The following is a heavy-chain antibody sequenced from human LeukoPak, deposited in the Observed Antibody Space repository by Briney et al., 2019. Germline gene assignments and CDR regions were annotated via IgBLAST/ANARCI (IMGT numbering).Heavy chain of an antibody. J-gene: IGHJ4*02. Sequence: GGSLRLSCAASGFTFSSYAMSWVRQAPGKGLEWVSAIRGSGGSTYYADSVKGRFTISRDNSKNTLYLQMNSLRAEDTAVYYCAKDPRPNYYDSSGYQGPRGYWGQGTLVTVSS. CDR1: GFTFSSYA. V-gene: IGHV3-23*01. D-gene: IGHD3-22*01. CDR3: AKDPRPNYYDSSGYQGPRGY. CDR2: IRGSGGST.